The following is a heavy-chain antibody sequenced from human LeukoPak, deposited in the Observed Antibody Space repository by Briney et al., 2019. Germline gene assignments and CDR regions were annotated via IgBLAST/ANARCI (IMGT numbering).Heavy chain of an antibody. J-gene: IGHJ4*02. V-gene: IGHV4-39*07. D-gene: IGHD5-24*01. CDR2: VYHSGSI. Sequence: SETLSLTCTVSGGSISSSSFYWGWIRQPPGQGLEWIGTVYHSGSIHFIPSLMSRVTISLDTSKNHFSLKLSSVTAADTAVYYCARDGYKVFDYWGQGTLVTVSS. CDR1: GGSISSSSFY. CDR3: ARDGYKVFDY.